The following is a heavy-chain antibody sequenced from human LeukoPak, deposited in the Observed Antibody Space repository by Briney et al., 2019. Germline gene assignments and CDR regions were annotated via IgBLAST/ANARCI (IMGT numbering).Heavy chain of an antibody. D-gene: IGHD2-8*02. CDR2: IKQDGTEK. V-gene: IGHV3-7*01. CDR1: GFTFSSYW. Sequence: GGSRRLSCAASGFTFSSYWVTWVRQAPGKGQEWVANIKQDGTEKYYVDSVRGRFTISRDNAKNSLYLQMNSLRAEDTAVYYCARVNTGAFDIWGQGTMVTVSS. J-gene: IGHJ3*02. CDR3: ARVNTGAFDI.